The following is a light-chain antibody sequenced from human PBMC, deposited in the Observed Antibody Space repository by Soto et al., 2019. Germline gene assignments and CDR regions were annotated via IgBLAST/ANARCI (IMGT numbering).Light chain of an antibody. Sequence: EIVLTQSPDTLSLSPGQRSTLPCMASQSVTSSYLAWYPQKPGQAPRLIIYGATSRATGIPDTFSGSGSATDFTLTISRLEPEDFAVYYCQQYGTSPPLTCGGGTKVDIK. CDR1: QSVTSSY. CDR2: GAT. J-gene: IGKJ4*01. CDR3: QQYGTSPPLT. V-gene: IGKV3-20*01.